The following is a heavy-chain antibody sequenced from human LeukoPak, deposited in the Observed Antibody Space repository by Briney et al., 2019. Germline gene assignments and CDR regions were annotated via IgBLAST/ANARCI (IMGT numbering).Heavy chain of an antibody. CDR3: AREGLIASSGPDAFDI. D-gene: IGHD3-3*01. CDR1: GGSFSGYY. CDR2: INHSGST. V-gene: IGHV4-34*01. Sequence: PSETLSLTCAVYGGSFSGYYWSWIRQPPGKGLEWIGEINHSGSTNYNPSLKSRVTISVDTSKNQFSLKLSSVTAADTAVYYCAREGLIASSGPDAFDIWGQGTMVTVSS. J-gene: IGHJ3*02.